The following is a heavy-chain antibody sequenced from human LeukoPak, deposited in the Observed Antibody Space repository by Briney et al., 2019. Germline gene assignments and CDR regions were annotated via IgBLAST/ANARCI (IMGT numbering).Heavy chain of an antibody. J-gene: IGHJ4*02. CDR3: ARAGVEVATISDFDY. Sequence: GASVKVSCKASGGTFSSYAISWVRQAPGQGLEWMGGIIPIFGTANYAQKFQGRVTITADESTSTAYMELSSLRSEDTAVYYCARAGVEVATISDFDYWGQGTLVTVSS. CDR1: GGTFSSYA. V-gene: IGHV1-69*13. CDR2: IIPIFGTA. D-gene: IGHD5-24*01.